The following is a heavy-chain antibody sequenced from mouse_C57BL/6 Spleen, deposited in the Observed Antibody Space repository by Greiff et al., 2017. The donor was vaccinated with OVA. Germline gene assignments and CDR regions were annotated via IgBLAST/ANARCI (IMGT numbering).Heavy chain of an antibody. CDR3: ARHEANTTVVADAMDY. D-gene: IGHD1-1*01. J-gene: IGHJ4*01. CDR1: GYTFTSYW. CDR2: IDPNSGGT. V-gene: IGHV1-62-3*01. Sequence: QVQLQQPGAELVKPGASVKLSCKASGYTFTSYWMHWVKQRPGRGLEWIGRIDPNSGGTKYNEKFKSKATLTVDKPSSTAYMQLSSLTSEDSAVYFCARHEANTTVVADAMDYWGQGTSVTVSS.